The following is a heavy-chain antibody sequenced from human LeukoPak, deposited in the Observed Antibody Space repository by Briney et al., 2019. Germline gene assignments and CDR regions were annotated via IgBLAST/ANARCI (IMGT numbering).Heavy chain of an antibody. Sequence: GGSLRLSCAASGFTFRNYGMSWVRQAPGKGLEWVSAISGDAADIFYADSLKGRFTISRDNAKNSVYLQMNSLRAEDTAVYYCAKGSAYYGSGSYYNDLAGLFGFDLWGRGTLVTVSS. CDR3: AKGSAYYGSGSYYNDLAGLFGFDL. CDR1: GFTFRNYG. D-gene: IGHD3-10*01. V-gene: IGHV3-21*01. J-gene: IGHJ2*01. CDR2: ISGDAADI.